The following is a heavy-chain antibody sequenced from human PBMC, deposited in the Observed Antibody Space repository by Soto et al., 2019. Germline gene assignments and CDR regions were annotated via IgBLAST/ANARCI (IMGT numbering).Heavy chain of an antibody. Sequence: ASVKVSCKASGYTFTSYGISWVRQAPGQGLEWMGWISAYNGNTNYAQKLQGRVTMTTDTSTSTAYMELRSLRSDDTAVYYCARDNYYGSGIKDFDYRGQGTLVTVSS. D-gene: IGHD3-10*01. J-gene: IGHJ4*02. CDR2: ISAYNGNT. CDR1: GYTFTSYG. V-gene: IGHV1-18*01. CDR3: ARDNYYGSGIKDFDY.